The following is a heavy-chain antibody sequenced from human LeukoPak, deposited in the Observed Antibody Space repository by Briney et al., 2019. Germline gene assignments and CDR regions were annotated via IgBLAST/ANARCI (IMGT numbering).Heavy chain of an antibody. CDR3: ARDSYNWNYLDY. CDR1: GYSISSGYY. J-gene: IGHJ4*02. Sequence: SETLSLTCTVSGYSISSGYYWGWIRQPPGKGLEWIGSIYHSGSTNYNLSLKSRVTISVDTSKNQFSLKLSSVTAADTAVYYCARDSYNWNYLDYWGQGTLVTVSS. CDR2: IYHSGST. D-gene: IGHD1-20*01. V-gene: IGHV4-38-2*02.